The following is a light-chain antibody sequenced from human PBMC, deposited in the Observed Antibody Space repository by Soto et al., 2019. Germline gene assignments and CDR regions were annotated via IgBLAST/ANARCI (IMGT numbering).Light chain of an antibody. V-gene: IGLV3-10*01. J-gene: IGLJ3*02. CDR2: EDS. Sequence: SYELTQPPSVSVSPGQTARITCSGDSLPKKYAYWYQQKSGQVPVLVIHEDSKRPAGIPERFSGSSSGTKATLTITGAQVEDEGDYYCYSTDSSGSLLGVFGGGTKLTVL. CDR1: SLPKKY. CDR3: YSTDSSGSLLGV.